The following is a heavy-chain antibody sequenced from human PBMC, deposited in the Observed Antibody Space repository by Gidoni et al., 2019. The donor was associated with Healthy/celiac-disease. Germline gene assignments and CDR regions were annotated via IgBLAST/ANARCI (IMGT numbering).Heavy chain of an antibody. Sequence: QVQLQESGPGLVKPSETLSLTCTVSGSSISSGYYWGWIRQPPGKGLEWIGSIYHSGSTYYNPSLKSRVTISVDTSKNQFSLKLSSVTAADTAVYYCARDRGIAARHDAFDIWGQGTMVTVSS. D-gene: IGHD6-6*01. J-gene: IGHJ3*02. CDR2: IYHSGST. V-gene: IGHV4-38-2*02. CDR1: GSSISSGYY. CDR3: ARDRGIAARHDAFDI.